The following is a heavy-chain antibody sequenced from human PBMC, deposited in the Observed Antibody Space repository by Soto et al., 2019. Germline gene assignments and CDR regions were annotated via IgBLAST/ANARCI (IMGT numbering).Heavy chain of an antibody. CDR2: IIPILGIA. V-gene: IGHV1-69*08. D-gene: IGHD4-17*01. J-gene: IGHJ5*02. CDR1: GGTFSSYT. Sequence: QVQLVQSGAEVKKPGSSVKVSCKASGGTFSSYTISWVRQAPGQGLEWMGRIIPILGIANYAQKFQGRVTITADKSPSTAYMERSSLRSEDTAVYYCAGEGRTVTNGMFDPWGQGTLVTVSS. CDR3: AGEGRTVTNGMFDP.